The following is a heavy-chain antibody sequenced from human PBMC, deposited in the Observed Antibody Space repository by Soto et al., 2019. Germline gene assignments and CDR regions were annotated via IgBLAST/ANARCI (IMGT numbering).Heavy chain of an antibody. CDR2: INHSGST. D-gene: IGHD3-10*01. Sequence: PPETLSLTCAVYGGSFSGYYWSWIRQPPGKGLEWIGEINHSGSTNYNPSLKSRVTISVDTSKNQFSLKLSSVTAADTAVYYCARAPYYYGSGSYYKRLYDYWGQGTLVTVSS. V-gene: IGHV4-34*01. CDR1: GGSFSGYY. J-gene: IGHJ4*02. CDR3: ARAPYYYGSGSYYKRLYDY.